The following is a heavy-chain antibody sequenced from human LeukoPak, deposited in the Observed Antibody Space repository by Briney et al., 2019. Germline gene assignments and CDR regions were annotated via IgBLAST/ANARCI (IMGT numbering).Heavy chain of an antibody. CDR3: AQLSAAGTSSYDY. J-gene: IGHJ4*02. CDR2: IYSSGNT. V-gene: IGHV4-39*01. D-gene: IGHD6-13*01. CDR1: GASISSSNYY. Sequence: PSETLSLTCAVSGASISSSNYYWGWVRQSPGKGLEWIGNIYSSGNTYYNASLKSRVTMYIDTSKNQFSLKLSSVTAADTAVYYCAQLSAAGTSSYDYWGQGTLVTVSS.